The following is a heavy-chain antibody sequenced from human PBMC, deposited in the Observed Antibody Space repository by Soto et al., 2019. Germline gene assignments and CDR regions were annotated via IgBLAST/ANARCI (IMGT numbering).Heavy chain of an antibody. J-gene: IGHJ4*02. V-gene: IGHV3-30-3*01. CDR3: ASTLIRGVITTYFDY. CDR1: GFTFSSYA. D-gene: IGHD3-10*01. Sequence: QVQLVESGRGVVQPGRSLRLSCAASGFTFSSYAMHWVRQAPGKGLEWVAVISYDGSDKYYADSVKGRFTISRDNSKNTLYLQMNSLRVEDTAVYYRASTLIRGVITTYFDYWGQGTLVTVSS. CDR2: ISYDGSDK.